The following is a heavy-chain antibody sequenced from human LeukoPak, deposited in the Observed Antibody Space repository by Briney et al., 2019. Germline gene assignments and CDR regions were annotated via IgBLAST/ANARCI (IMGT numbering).Heavy chain of an antibody. Sequence: GGSLRLSCAVSGFTFSSHVMSWVRQAPGKGLEWVTFIWYDASNKYYAESVKGRFTISRDNSRNTVFLQMNSLRAEDTAIYYCATDISTHYFGSWGQGTLVTVSS. CDR1: GFTFSSHV. CDR2: IWYDASNK. J-gene: IGHJ4*02. CDR3: ATDISTHYFGS. D-gene: IGHD3-9*01. V-gene: IGHV3-33*08.